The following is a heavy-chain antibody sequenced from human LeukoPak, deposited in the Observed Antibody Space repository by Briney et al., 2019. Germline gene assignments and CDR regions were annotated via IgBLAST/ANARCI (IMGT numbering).Heavy chain of an antibody. CDR3: ARDGSWWELHSYYFDY. Sequence: GGSLRLSCAVSGFTFSSYRMSWVRQAPGKGLEWVSSISTSSSSEYYADSVKGRFTVSRDNAKNSLYLQMNSLRAEDTAVYYCARDGSWWELHSYYFDYWGQGTLVTVSS. J-gene: IGHJ4*02. CDR2: ISTSSSSE. CDR1: GFTFSSYR. D-gene: IGHD1-26*01. V-gene: IGHV3-21*01.